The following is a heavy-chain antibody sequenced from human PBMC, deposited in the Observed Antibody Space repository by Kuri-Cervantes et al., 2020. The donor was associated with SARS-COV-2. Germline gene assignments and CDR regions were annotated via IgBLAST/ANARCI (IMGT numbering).Heavy chain of an antibody. D-gene: IGHD4/OR15-4a*01. CDR1: GGSFSGYY. J-gene: IGHJ4*02. Sequence: SETLSLTCAVYGGSFSGYYWSWIRQPPGKGLEWIGYIYYSGSTNYNPSLKSRVTISVDTSKNQFSLKLSSVTAADTAVYYCARHRDYGEIDYWGQGTLVTVSS. CDR3: ARHRDYGEIDY. CDR2: IYYSGST. V-gene: IGHV4-59*08.